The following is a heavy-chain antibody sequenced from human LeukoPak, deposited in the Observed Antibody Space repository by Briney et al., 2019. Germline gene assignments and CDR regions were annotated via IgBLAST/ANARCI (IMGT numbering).Heavy chain of an antibody. Sequence: SETLSLTCTVSGGSISSYYWSWIRQPPGKGLEWIGYIYYSGSTNYNPSLKSRVTISVDTSKNQFSLKLSSVTAADTAVYYCARQLGYYGSGSYGRYGAFDIWGQGTMVTVSS. J-gene: IGHJ3*02. D-gene: IGHD3-10*01. CDR1: GGSISSYY. V-gene: IGHV4-59*08. CDR2: IYYSGST. CDR3: ARQLGYYGSGSYGRYGAFDI.